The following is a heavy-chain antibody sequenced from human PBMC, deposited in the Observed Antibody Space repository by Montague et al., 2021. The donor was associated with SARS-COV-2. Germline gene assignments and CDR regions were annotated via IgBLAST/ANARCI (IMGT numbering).Heavy chain of an antibody. CDR1: GYSVNRNY. Sequence: SETLSLTCSVSGYSVNRNYWSWVLQPPGKGLEWLGYIFYSGSTSNPSLNSRVTMSLDTSKNHFSLNLISVTAADTAVYYCAKASRGYGGDFDSWGQGTLVIVSS. D-gene: IGHD4-23*01. CDR3: AKASRGYGGDFDS. CDR2: IFYSGST. J-gene: IGHJ4*02. V-gene: IGHV4-59*02.